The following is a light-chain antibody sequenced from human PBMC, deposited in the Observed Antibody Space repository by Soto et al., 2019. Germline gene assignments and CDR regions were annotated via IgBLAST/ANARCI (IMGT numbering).Light chain of an antibody. J-gene: IGLJ3*02. CDR3: SSYTTSSTGV. Sequence: QSALTQPASVSGSPGQSITISCTGTSSDVGAYNFVSWYQQHPGKAPKLMIFGVSNRPSGVSNRFSGSKSGNTASLTISGLQAEDEAEYYCSSYTTSSTGVFGGGTKLTVL. CDR2: GVS. CDR1: SSDVGAYNF. V-gene: IGLV2-14*01.